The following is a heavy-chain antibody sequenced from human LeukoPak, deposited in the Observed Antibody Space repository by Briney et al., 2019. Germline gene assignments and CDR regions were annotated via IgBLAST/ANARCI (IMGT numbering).Heavy chain of an antibody. J-gene: IGHJ3*02. D-gene: IGHD6-13*01. V-gene: IGHV3-7*04. Sequence: QPGGSLRLSCAASGFTFSGYWMSWVRQAPGKGLEWVANIKQDGSEKHYVDSVKGRFAISRDNAKNSLFLQMNSLRAEDTAVYYCARDWQWQQLDGDAFDIWGQGTMVTVSS. CDR3: ARDWQWQQLDGDAFDI. CDR2: IKQDGSEK. CDR1: GFTFSGYW.